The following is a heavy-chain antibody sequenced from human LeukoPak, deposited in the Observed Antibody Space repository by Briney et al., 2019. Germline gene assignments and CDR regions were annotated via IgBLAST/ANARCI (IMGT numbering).Heavy chain of an antibody. CDR2: INHSGST. D-gene: IGHD3-9*01. CDR1: GGSFSGYY. V-gene: IGHV4-34*01. J-gene: IGHJ6*02. CDR3: ARGQDPRTIFYGMDV. Sequence: SETLSLTCAVYGGSFSGYYWSWIRQPPGKGLEWIGEINHSGSTNYNPSLKSRVTISVDTSKNQFSLKLSSVTAADTAVYHCARGQDPRTIFYGMDVWGQGTTVTVSS.